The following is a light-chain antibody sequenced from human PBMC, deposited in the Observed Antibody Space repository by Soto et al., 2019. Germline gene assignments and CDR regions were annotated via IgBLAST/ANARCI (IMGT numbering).Light chain of an antibody. CDR3: CSYAGNYTYV. V-gene: IGLV2-11*01. CDR2: DVS. J-gene: IGLJ1*01. Sequence: QSVLTQPRAVSGSPGQSVTISCTGTSSDVGGYNFVSWYQQHPGKAPKLMIYDVSTRPSGVPDCFSGSKSGNTASLTISGLQAEDEADYYCCSYAGNYTYVFGTGTKVT. CDR1: SSDVGGYNF.